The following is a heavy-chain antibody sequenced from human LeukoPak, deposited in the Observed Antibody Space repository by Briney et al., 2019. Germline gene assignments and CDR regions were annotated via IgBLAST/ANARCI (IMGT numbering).Heavy chain of an antibody. J-gene: IGHJ3*02. V-gene: IGHV3-7*01. CDR1: GFTFSSYW. D-gene: IGHD3-3*01. CDR3: ARGHYYDFSWGAFDI. Sequence: GGSLRLSCAASGFTFSSYWMSWVRQAPGKGLEWVAHIKQDGSGKYYVDSVKGRFTISRDNAKNSLYLQMNSLRAEDTAVYYCARGHYYDFSWGAFDIWGQGTMVTVSS. CDR2: IKQDGSGK.